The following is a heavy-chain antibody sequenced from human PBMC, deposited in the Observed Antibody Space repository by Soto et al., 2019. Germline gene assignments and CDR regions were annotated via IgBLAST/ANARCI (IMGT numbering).Heavy chain of an antibody. D-gene: IGHD1-1*01. J-gene: IGHJ4*02. CDR1: GFTFSSYE. Sequence: SLRLSCAASGFTFSSYEMIWVRQAPGKGLECVSYITRSSDTIHYADSVKGRFTISRDNAKNSLYLQMSSLRAEDTAVYYCASVWNNYPGIQYCGQGTLVTVSS. CDR2: ITRSSDTI. CDR3: ASVWNNYPGIQY. V-gene: IGHV3-48*03.